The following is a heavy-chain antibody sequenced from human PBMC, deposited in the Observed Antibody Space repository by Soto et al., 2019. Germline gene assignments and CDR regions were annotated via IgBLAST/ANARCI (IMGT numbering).Heavy chain of an antibody. CDR3: ARPYYDFWSGNYYGMDV. V-gene: IGHV5-51*01. CDR1: GYSFTSYW. J-gene: IGHJ6*04. Sequence: GESPKISWQGSGYSFTSYWIVLVRPLPGKGLEWMGIIYPGDSDTRYSPSFQGQVTITSDKSISTAYLQWSSLEASDTTMYYCARPYYDFWSGNYYGMDVWGKG. D-gene: IGHD3-3*01. CDR2: IYPGDSDT.